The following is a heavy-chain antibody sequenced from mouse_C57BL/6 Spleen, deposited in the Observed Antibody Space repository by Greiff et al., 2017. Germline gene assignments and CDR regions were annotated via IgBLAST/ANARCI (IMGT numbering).Heavy chain of an antibody. CDR3: ARTYYYGRSYVDY. Sequence: QVQLKQSGPELVKPGASVKISCKASGYAFSSSWMNWVKQRPGKGLEWIGRIYPGDGDTNYNGKFKGKATLTADKSSSTAYMQLSSLTSEDSAVYFCARTYYYGRSYVDYWGQGTTLTVAS. J-gene: IGHJ2*01. CDR1: GYAFSSSW. D-gene: IGHD1-1*01. V-gene: IGHV1-82*01. CDR2: IYPGDGDT.